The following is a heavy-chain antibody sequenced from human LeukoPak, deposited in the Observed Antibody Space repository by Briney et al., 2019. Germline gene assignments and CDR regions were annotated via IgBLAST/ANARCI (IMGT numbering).Heavy chain of an antibody. CDR1: GFTFSDYY. V-gene: IGHV3-11*04. Sequence: PGGSLRLSCAASGFTFSDYYMSWTRQAPGKGLEWVSYISSSGSTIYYADSVKGRFTISRDNAKNSLYLQMNSLRAEDTAVYYCARDRLGLSTTCSDYWGQGTLVTVSS. J-gene: IGHJ4*02. D-gene: IGHD7-27*01. CDR3: ARDRLGLSTTCSDY. CDR2: ISSSGSTI.